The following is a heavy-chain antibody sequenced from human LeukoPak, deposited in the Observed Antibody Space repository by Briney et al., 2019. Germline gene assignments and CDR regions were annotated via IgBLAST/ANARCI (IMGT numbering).Heavy chain of an antibody. CDR3: ARERVVTATDAFDI. CDR2: IWYDGSNK. CDR1: GFTFSSYG. V-gene: IGHV3-33*01. Sequence: GGSLRLSCAASGFTFSSYGMHWVRQAPGKGPEWVAVIWYDGSNKYYADSVKGRFTISRDNSKNTLYLQMNSLRAEDTAVYYCARERVVTATDAFDIWGQGTMVTVSS. D-gene: IGHD2-21*02. J-gene: IGHJ3*02.